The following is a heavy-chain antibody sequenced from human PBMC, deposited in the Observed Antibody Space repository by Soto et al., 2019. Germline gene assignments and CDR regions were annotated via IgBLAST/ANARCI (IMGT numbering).Heavy chain of an antibody. CDR1: GGTFSGYT. D-gene: IGHD6-6*01. J-gene: IGHJ4*02. CDR3: ARLSIARRDFDY. CDR2: TIPVFGTA. V-gene: IGHV1-69*01. Sequence: QVQLVQSGAEVRKPGSSVKVSCKASGGTFSGYTITWVRQAPGQGLEWMGGTIPVFGTANYAQKFQGRVTITADESTSTAYMELSSPRSEDTAVYYCARLSIARRDFDYWGQGTLVTVSS.